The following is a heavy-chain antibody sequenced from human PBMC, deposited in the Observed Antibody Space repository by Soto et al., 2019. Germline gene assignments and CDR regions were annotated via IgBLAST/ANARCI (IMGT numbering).Heavy chain of an antibody. CDR2: ISGYNENP. D-gene: IGHD4-17*01. J-gene: IGHJ4*02. Sequence: QVQLVQSGAEVKKPGASVKVSCKASGYTFTRYGFSWVRQAPGQRLEWMGWISGYNENPNYAQKFQGRATMTTDTSTSTAYMELRSLRSDDTALYYCARDIHVDYPDYWGQGTLVTVSS. V-gene: IGHV1-18*01. CDR3: ARDIHVDYPDY. CDR1: GYTFTRYG.